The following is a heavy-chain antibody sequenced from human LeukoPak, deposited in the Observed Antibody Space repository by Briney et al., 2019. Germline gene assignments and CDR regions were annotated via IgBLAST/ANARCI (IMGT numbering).Heavy chain of an antibody. Sequence: GGSLRLSCAASGFTFSSYAMTWVRQAPGKGLEWVSAISGSGATTYYADSVKGRFTISRDNSKNTLYLQMNSLRPEDTAVYYCAKDREYSGSSPNDFDYWGQGTLVTVSS. CDR1: GFTFSSYA. CDR2: ISGSGATT. CDR3: AKDREYSGSSPNDFDY. D-gene: IGHD1-26*01. V-gene: IGHV3-23*01. J-gene: IGHJ4*02.